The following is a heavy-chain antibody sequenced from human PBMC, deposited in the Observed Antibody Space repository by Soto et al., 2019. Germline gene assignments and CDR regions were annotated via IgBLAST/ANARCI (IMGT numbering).Heavy chain of an antibody. CDR3: ARQTGLVRGVIDS. V-gene: IGHV4-39*01. Sequence: QLQLQESGPGLVKPSGTLSLTCTVSGASISSTSYWGWIRQPPGKGLEWIGAMYHRGTTYYSPSLKSRVNVSVDTSKNQISLRLTSVTAADMAVYYCARQTGLVRGVIDSWGQGTLVTFSS. D-gene: IGHD3-10*01. CDR1: GASISSTSY. CDR2: MYHRGTT. J-gene: IGHJ4*02.